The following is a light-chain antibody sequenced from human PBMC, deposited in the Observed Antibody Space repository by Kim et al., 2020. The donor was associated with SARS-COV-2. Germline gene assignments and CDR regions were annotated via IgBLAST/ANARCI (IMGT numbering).Light chain of an antibody. Sequence: DVVMTQSPLSLPVTLGQPASISCRSSQSLVYSDGNTYLNWFQQRPSQSPRRLIYKVSNRDSGVPDRFSGSGSGTDFTLKISRVEAEDVGVYYCMQGIHPITFGQGTRLEIK. CDR3: MQGIHPIT. J-gene: IGKJ5*01. CDR2: KVS. V-gene: IGKV2-30*01. CDR1: QSLVYSDGNTY.